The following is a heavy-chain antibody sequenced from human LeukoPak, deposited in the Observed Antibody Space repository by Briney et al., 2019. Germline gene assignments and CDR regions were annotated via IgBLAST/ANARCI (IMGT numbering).Heavy chain of an antibody. CDR1: GFAFCDYA. CDR3: VKEAVTPHFDY. Sequence: GGSLRLSCVASGFAFCDYAMGWVPQAPGKGLEWVSAITNSGGSTYYADSVKGRFTISRDNPKNTLYLQMKSLRVEDTAVYYCVKEAVTPHFDYWGQGTLVTVSS. D-gene: IGHD6-19*01. CDR2: ITNSGGST. J-gene: IGHJ4*02. V-gene: IGHV3-23*01.